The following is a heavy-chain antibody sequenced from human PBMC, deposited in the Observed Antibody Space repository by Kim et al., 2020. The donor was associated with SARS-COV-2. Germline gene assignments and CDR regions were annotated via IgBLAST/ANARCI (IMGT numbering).Heavy chain of an antibody. J-gene: IGHJ4*02. Sequence: ASVKVSCKASGYTFTTYGISWVRQAPGQGLEWMGWISADNSNINFAQKLQGRVTMTTDTSTSTAYMELRSLISDDTAMYYCARASVSGIPQIWGQGTLVTASS. CDR1: GYTFTTYG. D-gene: IGHD3-10*01. V-gene: IGHV1-18*01. CDR2: ISADNSNI. CDR3: ARASVSGIPQI.